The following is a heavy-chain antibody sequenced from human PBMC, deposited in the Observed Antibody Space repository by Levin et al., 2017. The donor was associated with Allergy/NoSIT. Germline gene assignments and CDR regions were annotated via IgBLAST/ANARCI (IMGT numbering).Heavy chain of an antibody. CDR3: SMHTALLWFEELVFDS. V-gene: IGHV4-39*01. D-gene: IGHD3-10*01. Sequence: SETLSLTCTVSGGSFITSSYFWAWIRQPPGKGLEWLGSIYYSGTTYYNPSLKSRLTISIDPSTNPFSLKLRSVTAADTAVFYCSMHTALLWFEELVFDSWGQGKLVAVSS. CDR1: GGSFITSSYF. CDR2: IYYSGTT. J-gene: IGHJ4*02.